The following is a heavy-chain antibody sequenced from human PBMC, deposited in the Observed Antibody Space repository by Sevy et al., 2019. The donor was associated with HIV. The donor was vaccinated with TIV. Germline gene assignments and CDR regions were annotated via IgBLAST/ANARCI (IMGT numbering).Heavy chain of an antibody. CDR2: ISYDGSNK. D-gene: IGHD3-22*01. CDR1: GFTFSSYA. J-gene: IGHJ4*02. Sequence: GGSLRLSCAASGFTFSSYAMHWVRQAPGKGLEWVAVISYDGSNKYYADSVKGRFTISRDNSKNTLYLQMNSLGAEDTAVYYCARPTYYYDSSGSILDYWGQGTLVTVSS. V-gene: IGHV3-30-3*01. CDR3: ARPTYYYDSSGSILDY.